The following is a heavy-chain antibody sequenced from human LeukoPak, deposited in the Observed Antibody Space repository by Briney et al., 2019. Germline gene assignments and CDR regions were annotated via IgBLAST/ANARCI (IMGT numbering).Heavy chain of an antibody. CDR1: GFTFSGSA. D-gene: IGHD4-17*01. CDR2: IRSKANSYAT. J-gene: IGHJ4*02. CDR3: TRHVEISGYYGYGY. Sequence: GGSLRLSCAASGFTFSGSAMHWVRQASGKGLEWVGRIRSKANSYATAYAASVKGRFTISRDDSKNMAYLQMNSLKTEDTAVYYCTRHVEISGYYGYGYWGQGTLVTVSS. V-gene: IGHV3-73*01.